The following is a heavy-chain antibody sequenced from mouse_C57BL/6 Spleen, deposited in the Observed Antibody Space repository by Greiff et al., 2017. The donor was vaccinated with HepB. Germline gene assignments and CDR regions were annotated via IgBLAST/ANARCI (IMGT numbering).Heavy chain of an antibody. CDR2: IDPSDSYT. CDR3: ARRRYYYGSSSKEGY. D-gene: IGHD1-1*01. V-gene: IGHV1-50*01. CDR1: GYTFTSYW. Sequence: QVQLKQPGAELVKPGASVKLSCKASGYTFTSYWMQWVKQRPGQGLEWIGEIDPSDSYTNYNQKFKGKATLTVDTSSSTAYMQLSSLTSEDSAVYYCARRRYYYGSSSKEGYWGQGTTLTVSS. J-gene: IGHJ2*01.